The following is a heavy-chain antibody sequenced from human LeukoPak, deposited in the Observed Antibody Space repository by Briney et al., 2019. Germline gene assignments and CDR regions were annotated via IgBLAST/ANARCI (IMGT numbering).Heavy chain of an antibody. J-gene: IGHJ4*02. D-gene: IGHD4-17*01. Sequence: GGSLRLSCAASGFTFSGSTMHLVRQASGKGLEWVGRIKSKANNYATAYAASVKGRFIISRDDSKNTAYLQMNSLRTEDTALYYCTANGDSDYWGQGTLVTVSS. V-gene: IGHV3-73*01. CDR1: GFTFSGST. CDR2: IKSKANNYAT. CDR3: TANGDSDY.